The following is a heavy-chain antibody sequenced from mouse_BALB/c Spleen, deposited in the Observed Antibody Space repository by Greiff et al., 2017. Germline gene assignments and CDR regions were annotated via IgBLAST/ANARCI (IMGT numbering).Heavy chain of an antibody. CDR2: ISYSGST. D-gene: IGHD2-2*01. J-gene: IGHJ3*01. CDR3: ARWYGYEAWFAY. CDR1: GYSITSDYA. V-gene: IGHV3-2*02. Sequence: DVQLQESGPGLVKPSQSLSLTCTVTGYSITSDYAWNWIRQFPGNKLEWMGYISYSGSTSYNPSLKSRISITRDTSKNQLFLQLNSVTTEDTATYYCARWYGYEAWFAYWGQGTLVTVSA.